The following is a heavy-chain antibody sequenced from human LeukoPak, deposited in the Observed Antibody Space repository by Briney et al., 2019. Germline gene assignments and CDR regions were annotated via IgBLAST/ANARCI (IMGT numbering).Heavy chain of an antibody. J-gene: IGHJ4*02. D-gene: IGHD7-27*01. V-gene: IGHV3-23*01. Sequence: GGSLRLSCAASGFTFSSYAMNWVRQAPGKGLEWVSTISGSGGSTYYADSVKGRFTISRDNSKNTLYLQMNSLRAEVTAVYYCAIDWGLDYWGQGTLVTVSS. CDR2: ISGSGGST. CDR1: GFTFSSYA. CDR3: AIDWGLDY.